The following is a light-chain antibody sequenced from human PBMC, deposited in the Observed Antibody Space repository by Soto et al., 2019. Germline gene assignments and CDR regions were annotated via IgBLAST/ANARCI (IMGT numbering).Light chain of an antibody. CDR1: QSVSSSY. CDR2: GAS. CDR3: QQYNSYAYT. J-gene: IGKJ2*01. Sequence: EIVLTQSPVTLSLSPGERATLSSRASQSVSSSYLAWYQQKPGQAPRLLIYGASSSATGIPDRFSGSGSGTEFTLTIRRLEPEGVPTYYVQQYNSYAYTFGQGTKLEIK. V-gene: IGKV3-20*01.